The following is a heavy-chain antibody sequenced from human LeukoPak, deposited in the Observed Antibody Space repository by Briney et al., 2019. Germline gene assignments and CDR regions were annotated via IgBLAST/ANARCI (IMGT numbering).Heavy chain of an antibody. V-gene: IGHV3-23*01. J-gene: IGHJ4*02. CDR2: ISGSGGST. CDR1: GFTFSSYA. D-gene: IGHD2-15*01. CDR3: AKAPCSGGSCYLFDY. Sequence: GGSLRLSCAASGFTFSSYAMSWVRQAPGKGLEWVSAISGSGGSTYYADSVKGRFTISRDNSKNTLYLQMNSLRAEDTAVYYCAKAPCSGGSCYLFDYWGQGTLVTVSS.